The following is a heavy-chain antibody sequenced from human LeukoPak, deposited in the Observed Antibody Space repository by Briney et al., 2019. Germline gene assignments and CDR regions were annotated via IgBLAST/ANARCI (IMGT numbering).Heavy chain of an antibody. CDR1: GYTFTSYT. Sequence: GASVKVSCKASGYTFTSYTMSWVRQAPGQGLEWMGWINPNSGGTNYAQKFQGRVTMTRDTSISTAYMELSRLRSDDTAVYYCAREWGIVVVPAAPAFDYWGQGTLVTVSS. V-gene: IGHV1-2*02. CDR2: INPNSGGT. J-gene: IGHJ4*02. CDR3: AREWGIVVVPAAPAFDY. D-gene: IGHD2-2*01.